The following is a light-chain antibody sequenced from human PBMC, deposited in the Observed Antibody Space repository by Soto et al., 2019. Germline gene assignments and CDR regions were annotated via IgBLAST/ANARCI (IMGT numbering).Light chain of an antibody. Sequence: DIVLTQTPLSSPVTLGQPASISCRSSQSLVHSNGNTYLSWLQQRPGQPPRLLIYKVSSRFSGVLDRFSGSGAGTDFTLEISRVEAEDVGVYYCLQLMEFPENMTFGQWTRRESK. V-gene: IGKV2-24*01. CDR2: KVS. CDR3: LQLMEFPENMT. CDR1: QSLVHSNGNTY. J-gene: IGKJ5*01.